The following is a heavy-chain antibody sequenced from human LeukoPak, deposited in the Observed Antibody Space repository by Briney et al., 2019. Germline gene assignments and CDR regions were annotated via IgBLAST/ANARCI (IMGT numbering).Heavy chain of an antibody. CDR1: GYTFTSYG. Sequence: ASVKVSCKASGYTFTSYGISWVRQAPGQGLEWMGWISAYNGNTNYAQKPQGRVTMTTDTSTSTAYMELRSLRSDDTAVYYCARGVADTMADAFDIWGQGTMVTVSS. V-gene: IGHV1-18*01. CDR3: ARGVADTMADAFDI. CDR2: ISAYNGNT. J-gene: IGHJ3*02. D-gene: IGHD3-10*01.